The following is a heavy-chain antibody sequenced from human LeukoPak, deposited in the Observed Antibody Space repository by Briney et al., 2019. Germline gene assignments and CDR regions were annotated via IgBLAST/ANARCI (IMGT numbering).Heavy chain of an antibody. D-gene: IGHD3/OR15-3a*01. J-gene: IGHJ6*03. CDR1: GASISSHY. CDR3: ARVLAIFGLDTTDFYMDV. V-gene: IGHV4-59*11. CDR2: TSGSI. Sequence: SETLSLTCAVSGASISSHYWSWIRQPPGKGLEWIGYTSGSISDNPSLKSRVAVSVDPFQNQVSLSLTSVTAADTAVYYCARVLAIFGLDTTDFYMDVWGKGTTVTVSS.